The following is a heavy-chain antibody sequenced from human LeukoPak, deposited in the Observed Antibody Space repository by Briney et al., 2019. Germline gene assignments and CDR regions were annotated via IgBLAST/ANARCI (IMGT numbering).Heavy chain of an antibody. CDR1: GGSISTTSYY. D-gene: IGHD5-18*01. CDR3: ARGPRGYGLKYYFDY. CDR2: ISYSGIT. V-gene: IGHV4-39*01. J-gene: IGHJ4*02. Sequence: KSSETLSLTCAVSGGSISTTSYYWGWIRQPPGKGLEWIGTISYSGITHYNPSLKSRVTISVETSKNQFSLKLSSVTAADTAVYYCARGPRGYGLKYYFDYWGQGTLVTVSS.